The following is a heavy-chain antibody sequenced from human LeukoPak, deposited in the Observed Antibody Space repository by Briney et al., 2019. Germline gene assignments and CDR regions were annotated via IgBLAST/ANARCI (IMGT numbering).Heavy chain of an antibody. CDR3: AKDTLYSSSSLDY. Sequence: GGSLRLSCAASGFTFDDYAMHWVRQPPGKGLEWVSLISGDGGHTYYADSVKGRFTISRDNSRNSLYLEMNSLKTEDSAFYYCAKDTLYSSSSLDYWGQGTLLTVSS. V-gene: IGHV3-43*02. J-gene: IGHJ4*02. CDR1: GFTFDDYA. CDR2: ISGDGGHT. D-gene: IGHD6-6*01.